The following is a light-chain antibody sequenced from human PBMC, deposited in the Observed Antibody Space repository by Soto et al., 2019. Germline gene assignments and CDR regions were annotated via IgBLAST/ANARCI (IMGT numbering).Light chain of an antibody. Sequence: IQLTQSPSSLSXSVGDSVTITCRASQGISRYLAWYQQKPGRAPQLLISAASTLQSGAPSRFSGSGSGTHFTLVISSLQPEDFATYYCQQINTYPVTFGGGTKVDIK. CDR3: QQINTYPVT. V-gene: IGKV1-9*01. J-gene: IGKJ4*01. CDR1: QGISRY. CDR2: AAS.